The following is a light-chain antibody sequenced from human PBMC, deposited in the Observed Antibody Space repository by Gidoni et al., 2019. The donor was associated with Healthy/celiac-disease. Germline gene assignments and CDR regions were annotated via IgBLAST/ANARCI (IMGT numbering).Light chain of an antibody. Sequence: EIVMTQSPATLSVSPGERATLSCRASQSVNSNLAWYQQKPGQAPRLLIYGASTRATGIPARFSGSGSGTEFTLTISSLQSEDFAVYYCQQYNNWTPWTFGQXTKVEIK. J-gene: IGKJ1*01. V-gene: IGKV3-15*01. CDR3: QQYNNWTPWT. CDR1: QSVNSN. CDR2: GAS.